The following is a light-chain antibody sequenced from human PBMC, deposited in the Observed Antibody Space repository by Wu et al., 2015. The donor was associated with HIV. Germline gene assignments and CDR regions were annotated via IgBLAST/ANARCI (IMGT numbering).Light chain of an antibody. CDR3: QQYGGSPPHT. Sequence: EIVLTQSPGTLSLSPGETATLSCRASQSVNSDYLAWYQQKPGQPPRLLFYDASSRATGIPDRFSGSGSGTDFTLTIRRLEPEDFAVYYCQQYGGSPPHTFGQGTKLEIK. V-gene: IGKV3-20*01. CDR2: DAS. CDR1: QSVNSDY. J-gene: IGKJ2*01.